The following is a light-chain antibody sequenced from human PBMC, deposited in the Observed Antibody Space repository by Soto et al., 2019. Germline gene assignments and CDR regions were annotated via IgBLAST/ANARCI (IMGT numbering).Light chain of an antibody. CDR1: QSISSY. V-gene: IGKV1-39*01. CDR3: QQSYKNPYT. CDR2: AAS. J-gene: IGKJ2*01. Sequence: DIQMTQSPSSLSASVGDRVTITCRSSQSISSYLNWYQQKPGKAPKLLIYAASSLQSGVPSRFSGSGFGTDFTLTISNLQPEDFATYYCQQSYKNPYTFGQGTKLEIK.